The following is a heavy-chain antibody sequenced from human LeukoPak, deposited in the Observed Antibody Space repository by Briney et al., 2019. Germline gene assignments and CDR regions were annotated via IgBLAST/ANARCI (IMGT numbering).Heavy chain of an antibody. CDR2: INHSGST. CDR1: GGSFSGYY. Sequence: SETLSLTCAVYGGSFSGYYWSWIRQPPGKGLEWIGEINHSGSTNYNPSLKSRVTISVDTSKNQFSLKLGSVTAADTAVYYCARGPTRTSYYYYGVDVWGQGTTVTVSS. CDR3: ARGPTRTSYYYYGVDV. D-gene: IGHD1-1*01. V-gene: IGHV4-34*01. J-gene: IGHJ6*02.